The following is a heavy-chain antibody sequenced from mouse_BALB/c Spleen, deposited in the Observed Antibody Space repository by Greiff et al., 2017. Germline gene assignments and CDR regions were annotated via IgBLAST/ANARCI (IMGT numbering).Heavy chain of an antibody. V-gene: IGHV5-9-3*01. J-gene: IGHJ1*01. Sequence: EVQRVESGGGLVKPGGSLKLSCAASGFTFSSYAMSWVRQTPEKRLEWVATISSGGSYTYYPDSVKGRFTISRDNAKNTLYLQMSSLRSEDTAMYYCARQDYGSSYVWYFDVWGAGTTVTVSS. D-gene: IGHD1-1*01. CDR3: ARQDYGSSYVWYFDV. CDR1: GFTFSSYA. CDR2: ISSGGSYT.